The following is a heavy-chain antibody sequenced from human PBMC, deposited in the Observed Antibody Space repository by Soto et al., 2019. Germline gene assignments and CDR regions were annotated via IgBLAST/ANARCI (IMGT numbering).Heavy chain of an antibody. CDR3: VSQRTSVLTQAYFDY. V-gene: IGHV4-39*01. J-gene: IGHJ4*02. D-gene: IGHD2-8*01. CDR1: GGSVSNSNYY. Sequence: SETLSLTCTVSGGSVSNSNYYWGWIRQSPGKGLEWIGSVYYRGRSYSKSSVKSRVTISVDTSKNQFSLNLNSVTASDTAVYHCVSQRTSVLTQAYFDYWGPGALVTVSS. CDR2: VYYRGRS.